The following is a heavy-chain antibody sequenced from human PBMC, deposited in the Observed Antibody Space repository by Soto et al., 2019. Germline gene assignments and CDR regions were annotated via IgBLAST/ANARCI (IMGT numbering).Heavy chain of an antibody. D-gene: IGHD3-22*01. CDR3: ARGGGYYYDSSGYYDSAFYWYFDL. V-gene: IGHV4-59*01. CDR1: GGSISSYY. Sequence: PSETLSLTCTVSGGSISSYYWSWIRQPPGKGLEWIGYIYYSGSTNYNPSLKSRVTISVDTSKNQFSLKLSSVTATDTAVYYCARGGGYYYDSSGYYDSAFYWYFDLWGRGTLVT. J-gene: IGHJ2*01. CDR2: IYYSGST.